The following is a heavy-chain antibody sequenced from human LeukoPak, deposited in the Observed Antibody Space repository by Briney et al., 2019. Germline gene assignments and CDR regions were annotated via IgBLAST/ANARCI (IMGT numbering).Heavy chain of an antibody. Sequence: PGGSLRLSCAASGFTFSSGSMQWVRQAPGKGLEWVAYIARGGSNTFYADSLRGRSTISRDNAKNSLILQMNSLTAEDTGIYYCAREGYYSGLDVWGEGTTVTVSS. CDR1: GFTFSSGS. J-gene: IGHJ6*04. CDR3: AREGYYSGLDV. V-gene: IGHV3-21*01. CDR2: IARGGSNT.